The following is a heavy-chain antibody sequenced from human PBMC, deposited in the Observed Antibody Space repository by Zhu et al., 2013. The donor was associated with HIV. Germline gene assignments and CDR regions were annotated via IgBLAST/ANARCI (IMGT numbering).Heavy chain of an antibody. CDR2: IIPIFGTA. CDR3: ARDRVDGTYYYGSGILDY. Sequence: QVQLVQSGAEVKKPGSSVKVSCKASGGTFSSYAISWVRQTPGQGLEWMGGIIPIFGTANYAQKFQGRVTITADESTSTAYMELSSLRSEDTAVYYCARDRVDGTYYYGSGILDYWGQGTLVTVSS. J-gene: IGHJ4*02. D-gene: IGHD3-10*01. CDR1: GGTFSSYA. V-gene: IGHV1-69*01.